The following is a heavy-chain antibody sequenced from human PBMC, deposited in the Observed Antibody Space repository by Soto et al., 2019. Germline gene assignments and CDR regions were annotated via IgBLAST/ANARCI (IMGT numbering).Heavy chain of an antibody. D-gene: IGHD2-2*01. CDR2: IIAYNGNT. V-gene: IGHV1-18*01. CDR1: GYTXISYG. Sequence: SXKVSFKSAGYTXISYGISVVRQAPGQGLEWIGWIIAYNGNTNYAQKLQVRVTMTTDTSTSTAYMELRSLRSDEKAVYHCARAPVRYCSSTSCYRGRLDPWGQGTLGTVSS. CDR3: ARAPVRYCSSTSCYRGRLDP. J-gene: IGHJ5*02.